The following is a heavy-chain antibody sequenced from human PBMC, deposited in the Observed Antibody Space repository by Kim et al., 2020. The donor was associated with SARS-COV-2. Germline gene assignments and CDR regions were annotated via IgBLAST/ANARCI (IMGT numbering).Heavy chain of an antibody. V-gene: IGHV3-23*01. J-gene: IGHJ6*02. D-gene: IGHD4-17*01. CDR3: AKMGDYDKVEYYGVDV. CDR1: GFTFSSYA. Sequence: GGSLRLSCAASGFTFSSYAMSWVRQAPGKGLEWVSAISGSGGSTYYADSVKGRFTISRDNSKNTLYLQMNSLRAEDTAVYYCAKMGDYDKVEYYGVDVWGQGATVTVSS. CDR2: ISGSGGST.